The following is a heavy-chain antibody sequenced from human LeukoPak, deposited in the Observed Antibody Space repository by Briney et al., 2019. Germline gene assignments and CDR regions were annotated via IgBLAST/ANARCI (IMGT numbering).Heavy chain of an antibody. V-gene: IGHV3-33*01. D-gene: IGHD3-22*01. CDR3: ASLIGHTDYYDSSGYSSPFDS. J-gene: IGHJ4*02. CDR1: GFTFSTCG. Sequence: GGSLRLSCAASGFTFSTCGMHWVRQAPGKGLEWVAVIRYDGSDQYYADSVKGRFTISRDNSKDTLYLQMNSLRAEDTAVYYCASLIGHTDYYDSSGYSSPFDSWGQGTLVTVSS. CDR2: IRYDGSDQ.